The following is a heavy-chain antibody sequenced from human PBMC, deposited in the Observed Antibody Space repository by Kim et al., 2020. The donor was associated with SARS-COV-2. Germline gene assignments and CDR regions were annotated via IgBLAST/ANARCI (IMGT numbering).Heavy chain of an antibody. J-gene: IGHJ4*02. Sequence: GGSLRLSCAASGFTLSNYAMSWVRQAPGKGLEWVSGVSGSGGSTFYADSVKGRFTIPRDTSKNTLYLQVNSLRAEDTAVYYCAKLSKPGSNLYYFDFWGQGTLVTVSS. CDR3: AKLSKPGSNLYYFDF. D-gene: IGHD4-4*01. CDR1: GFTLSNYA. CDR2: VSGSGGST. V-gene: IGHV3-23*01.